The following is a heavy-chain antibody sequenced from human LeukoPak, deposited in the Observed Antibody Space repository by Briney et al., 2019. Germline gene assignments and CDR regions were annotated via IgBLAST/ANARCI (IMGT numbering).Heavy chain of an antibody. J-gene: IGHJ6*02. Sequence: GGSLRLSCAASGFTFSSYAMSWVRQAPGKGLEWVSAISGSGGSTYYAGSVKGRFTISRDNSKNTLYLQMNSLRAEDTAVYYCARDQKSVYYYYYGMDVWGQGTTVTVSS. CDR3: ARDQKSVYYYYYGMDV. V-gene: IGHV3-23*01. D-gene: IGHD4-17*01. CDR1: GFTFSSYA. CDR2: ISGSGGST.